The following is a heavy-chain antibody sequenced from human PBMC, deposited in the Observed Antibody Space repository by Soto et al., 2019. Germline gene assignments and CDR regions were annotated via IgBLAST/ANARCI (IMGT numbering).Heavy chain of an antibody. J-gene: IGHJ4*02. D-gene: IGHD5-12*01. CDR3: ARQPRRDGYNMDY. V-gene: IGHV4-31*03. CDR1: GGSISSGGYY. CDR2: IYYSGST. Sequence: QLQLQESGPGLVKPSQTLSLTCTVSGGSISSGGYYWSGIRQHPGKRLEWIGYIYYSGSTYYNPSLKSRVTISVDTSKNQFSLKLSSVTAADTAVYYCARQPRRDGYNMDYWGQGTLVTVSS.